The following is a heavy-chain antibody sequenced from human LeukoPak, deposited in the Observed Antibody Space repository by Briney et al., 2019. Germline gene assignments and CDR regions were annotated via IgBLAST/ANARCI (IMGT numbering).Heavy chain of an antibody. CDR2: IKAKAHGGTI. V-gene: IGHV3-15*01. Sequence: GGSLRLSCAASGFTFINAWMAWVRQAPGKGLEWVGRIKAKAHGGTIEYAAPVKGRFTISRDDSENTLYLQMNSLKTEDTAVYYCTTDGVGVEGATYDNWGQGTLVSVSS. D-gene: IGHD1-26*01. J-gene: IGHJ4*02. CDR1: GFTFINAW. CDR3: TTDGVGVEGATYDN.